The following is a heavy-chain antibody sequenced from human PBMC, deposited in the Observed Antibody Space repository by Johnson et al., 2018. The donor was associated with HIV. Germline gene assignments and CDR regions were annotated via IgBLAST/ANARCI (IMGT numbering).Heavy chain of an antibody. CDR2: IRYDGSNK. J-gene: IGHJ3*02. D-gene: IGHD7-27*01. CDR1: GFTFSSYG. Sequence: VQLVESGGGVVQPGRSLRLSCAVSGFTFSSYGMHWVRQAPGKGLEWVAFIRYDGSNKYYADSVKGRFTISRDNSKNTLYLQMNSLRAEDTAVYYCASIRLGGEDDAFDIWGQGTMVTVSS. V-gene: IGHV3-30*02. CDR3: ASIRLGGEDDAFDI.